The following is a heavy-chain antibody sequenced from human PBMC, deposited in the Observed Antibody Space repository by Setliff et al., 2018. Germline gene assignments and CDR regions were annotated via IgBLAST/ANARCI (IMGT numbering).Heavy chain of an antibody. V-gene: IGHV3-23*01. CDR3: AKDLSSNTAASYFFDL. CDR1: GFSFSDYA. Sequence: GGSLSLSCAASGFSFSDYAMSWVRQAPRKGLEWVSGGSTGKTDYADSVKGRFTMSRDSSTNTLYLQMNSLRGEDTAVYYCAKDLSSNTAASYFFDLWGQGTQVTVSS. CDR2: GSTGKT. D-gene: IGHD5-18*01. J-gene: IGHJ4*02.